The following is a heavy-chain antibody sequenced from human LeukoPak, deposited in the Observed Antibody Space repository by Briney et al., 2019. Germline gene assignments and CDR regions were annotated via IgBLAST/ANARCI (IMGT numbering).Heavy chain of an antibody. CDR3: ARGYYDARGDSNPFDI. CDR2: ISHSGST. J-gene: IGHJ3*02. D-gene: IGHD3-22*01. Sequence: PSETLSLTCTVSGGSISSSYWSWIRQPPGRGLEWIGYISHSGSTNYKPSLKSRVSISVDTSKNQFSLKLTSVTAADTAIYYCARGYYDARGDSNPFDIWGQGTMATVSS. CDR1: GGSISSSY. V-gene: IGHV4-59*01.